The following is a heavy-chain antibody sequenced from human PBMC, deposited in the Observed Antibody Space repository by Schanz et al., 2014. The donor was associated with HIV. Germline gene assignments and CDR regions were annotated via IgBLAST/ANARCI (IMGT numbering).Heavy chain of an antibody. D-gene: IGHD2-15*01. Sequence: EVQLLESGGGLVQPGGSLRLTCAASGFTFRSYAMTWVRRAPGKGLDWVSGITGSGVSTYYADSVKGRFTISRDNSKNTLYLQMNSLRAEDTAVYYCAKVVRFAMVTAPYYFDSWGQGTLVTVSS. J-gene: IGHJ4*02. V-gene: IGHV3-23*01. CDR1: GFTFRSYA. CDR2: ITGSGVST. CDR3: AKVVRFAMVTAPYYFDS.